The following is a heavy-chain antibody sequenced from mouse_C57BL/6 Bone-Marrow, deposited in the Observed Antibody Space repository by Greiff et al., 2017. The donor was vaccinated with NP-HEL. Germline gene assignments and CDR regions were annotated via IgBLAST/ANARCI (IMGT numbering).Heavy chain of an antibody. CDR1: GFTFSNYW. Sequence: EVKVEESGGGLVQPGGSMKLSCVASGFTFSNYWMNWVRQSPEKGLEWVAQIRLKSDNYATHYAESVKGRFTISRDDSKSSVYLQMNNLSAEDTGIYYCTVYYSNYYAMDYCGQGTSVTVSS. CDR2: IRLKSDNYAT. V-gene: IGHV6-3*01. J-gene: IGHJ4*01. CDR3: TVYYSNYYAMDY. D-gene: IGHD2-5*01.